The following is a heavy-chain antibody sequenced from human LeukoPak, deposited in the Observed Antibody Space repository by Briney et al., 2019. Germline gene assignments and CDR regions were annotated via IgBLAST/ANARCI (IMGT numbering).Heavy chain of an antibody. Sequence: GGSLRLSCAASGFTFSDYYMSWLRQAPGKGLEWVSYIISSDSTIYYADPVKGRFTISRDNAKNSLYLQMNSLRAEDTAIYYFAGRLPATLLDDWGQGTLVTVSS. CDR2: IISSDSTI. CDR1: GFTFSDYY. J-gene: IGHJ4*02. D-gene: IGHD2-15*01. V-gene: IGHV3-11*01. CDR3: AGRLPATLLDD.